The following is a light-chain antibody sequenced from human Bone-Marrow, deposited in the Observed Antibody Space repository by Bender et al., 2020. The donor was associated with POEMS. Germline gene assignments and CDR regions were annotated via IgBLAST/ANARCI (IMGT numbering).Light chain of an antibody. J-gene: IGLJ1*01. CDR1: NLGDKY. CDR3: QAWSTTVFYV. V-gene: IGLV3-1*01. CDR2: QST. Sequence: SYELTQPPSLSLSPGQTASITCSGQNLGDKYVSWYQQKPGQSPVLLIHQSTKRPSGISERFSGSNSGNTATLTISGTQAVDEADYYCQAWSTTVFYVFGSGTKLTVL.